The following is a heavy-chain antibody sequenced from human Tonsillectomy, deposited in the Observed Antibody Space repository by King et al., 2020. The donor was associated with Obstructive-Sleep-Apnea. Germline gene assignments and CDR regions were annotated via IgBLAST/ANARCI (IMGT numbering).Heavy chain of an antibody. Sequence: VQLQQWGAGLLKPSETQSLTCAVYGGSFNGYYWSWIRQPPGKGLEWIGEINHSGSTNYNPSLKSRVTISVDMSKNQFSLKLSSVTAADTAVFYCASHPGKAWQQLVRRAFDYWGQGTLVTVSS. CDR1: GGSFNGYY. D-gene: IGHD6-13*01. CDR3: ASHPGKAWQQLVRRAFDY. J-gene: IGHJ4*02. CDR2: INHSGST. V-gene: IGHV4-34*01.